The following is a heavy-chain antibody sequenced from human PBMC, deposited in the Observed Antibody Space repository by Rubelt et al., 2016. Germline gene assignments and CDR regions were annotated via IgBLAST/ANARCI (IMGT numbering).Heavy chain of an antibody. V-gene: IGHV4-34*01. CDR3: ARQYSSGWYAVDY. J-gene: IGHJ4*02. Sequence: QVQLQQWGAGLLKPSETLSLTCAVYGGSFSGYYWSWIRQPPGKGLEWIGSIYYSGSTYYNPSLKSRVTISVTTSKNQFSLKLSAVTAADTAVYYCARQYSSGWYAVDYWGQGTLVTVSS. D-gene: IGHD6-19*01. CDR2: IYYSGST. CDR1: GGSFSGYY.